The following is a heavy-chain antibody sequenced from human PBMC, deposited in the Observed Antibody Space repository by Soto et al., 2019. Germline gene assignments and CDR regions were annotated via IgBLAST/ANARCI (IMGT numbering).Heavy chain of an antibody. CDR2: ISSSSIYI. CDR1: VFTFSSDS. Sequence: GALRRSCAASVFTFSSDSMNWVREAPGKGLEWVSSISSSSIYIYYADSVKGRFTISRDNAKNSLYLQMNSLRAEDTAVYYCERDFHPGIANDYYGMDVWGQGTTVTVSS. D-gene: IGHD6-13*01. V-gene: IGHV3-21*01. CDR3: ERDFHPGIANDYYGMDV. J-gene: IGHJ6*02.